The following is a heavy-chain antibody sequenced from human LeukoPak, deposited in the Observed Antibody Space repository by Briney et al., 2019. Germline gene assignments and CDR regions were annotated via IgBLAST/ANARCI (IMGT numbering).Heavy chain of an antibody. CDR3: ARGRKYYDFWSGYWSEYFQH. CDR1: GGSFSGYY. D-gene: IGHD3-3*01. V-gene: IGHV4-34*01. CDR2: IYHTGST. Sequence: PSETLSLTCAVYGGSFSGYYWSWIRQPPGKGLEWIGYIYHTGSTSYSPSLKSRVTISVDTSKNQFSLKLSSVTAADTAVYYCARGRKYYDFWSGYWSEYFQHWGQGTLVTVSS. J-gene: IGHJ1*01.